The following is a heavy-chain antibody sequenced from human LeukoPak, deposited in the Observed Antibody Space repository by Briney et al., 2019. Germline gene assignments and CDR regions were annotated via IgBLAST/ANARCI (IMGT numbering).Heavy chain of an antibody. D-gene: IGHD2-21*01. Sequence: PGGSLRLSCTGSGFTFRSYTLHWVRQAPGKELERVSSISSGGTFVFYADSVTGRFTISRDNAGKFLYLQMDSLRAEDTAVYYCATLGCAGENCPRAGRALGGYWGQGTLVTVSS. J-gene: IGHJ4*02. CDR3: ATLGCAGENCPRAGRALGGY. V-gene: IGHV3-21*01. CDR2: ISSGGTFV. CDR1: GFTFRSYT.